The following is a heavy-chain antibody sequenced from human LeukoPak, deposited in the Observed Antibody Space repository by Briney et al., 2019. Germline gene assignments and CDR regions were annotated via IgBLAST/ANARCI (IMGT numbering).Heavy chain of an antibody. D-gene: IGHD3-10*01. CDR2: IIPIFGTA. CDR1: GGTFSSYA. CDR3: ARTMVKVDYYGMDV. V-gene: IGHV1-69*13. J-gene: IGHJ6*02. Sequence: SVTVSCTASGGTFSSYAISWVRQAPGQGLEWMGGIIPIFGTANYAQKFQGRVTITADESTSTAYMELSSLRSEDTAVYYCARTMVKVDYYGMDVWGQGTTVTVSS.